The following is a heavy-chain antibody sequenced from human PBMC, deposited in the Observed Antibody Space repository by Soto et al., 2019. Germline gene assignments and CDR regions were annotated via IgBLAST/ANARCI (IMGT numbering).Heavy chain of an antibody. Sequence: QLQLQESGPGLMKPSETLSLTCTVSGGSISTSGYFWGWIRQPPGKGLEWIGTIYYSGSTYYNPSLKSRVTISVDTSKNQFSLKLSSVTAADTAVYYCATSNWFDPWGQGTLVTVSS. CDR2: IYYSGST. CDR3: ATSNWFDP. J-gene: IGHJ5*02. D-gene: IGHD4-4*01. CDR1: GGSISTSGYF. V-gene: IGHV4-39*01.